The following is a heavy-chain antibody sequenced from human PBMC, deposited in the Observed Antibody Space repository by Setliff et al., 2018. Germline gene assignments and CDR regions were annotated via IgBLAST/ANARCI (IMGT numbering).Heavy chain of an antibody. V-gene: IGHV4-39*01. CDR2: VYYSGTT. J-gene: IGHJ1*01. Sequence: SETLSLTCTVSVDSISSSTYYWGWIRQPPGKGLEWIGSVYYSGTTKYNPSLGSRVTISVAASKNQFSLKLSSVTAADTAVYYCARHKTGAVGTGEHFQHWGQGTLVTVSS. CDR1: VDSISSSTYY. CDR3: ARHKTGAVGTGEHFQH. D-gene: IGHD6-19*01.